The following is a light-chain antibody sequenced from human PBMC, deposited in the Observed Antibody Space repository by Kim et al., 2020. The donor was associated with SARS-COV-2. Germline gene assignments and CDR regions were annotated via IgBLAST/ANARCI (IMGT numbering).Light chain of an antibody. CDR1: QSGSSDY. CDR3: LRYSSLPYI. Sequence: EIVLTQSPGTLSLSPGERATLSCRASQSGSSDYLAWYQQKPGQAPRLLIYGASSRATGIPDRFSGSGSGTDFTLTISRLEPEDFAVYYGLRYSSLPYICGKDTEL. V-gene: IGKV3-20*01. J-gene: IGKJ2*01. CDR2: GAS.